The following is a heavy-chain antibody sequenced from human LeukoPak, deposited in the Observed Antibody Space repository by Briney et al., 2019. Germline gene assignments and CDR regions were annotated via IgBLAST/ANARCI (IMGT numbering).Heavy chain of an antibody. V-gene: IGHV3-9*01. CDR1: GFTFDDYA. D-gene: IGHD3-22*01. CDR3: AKGPVLGGYLDY. J-gene: IGHJ4*02. Sequence: GGSLRLSCAASGFTFDDYAMHWVRQAPGKGLEWVSGISWNSGSIGYADSVKGRFTISRDNAKNSLYLQMNSLRAEDTALYYCAKGPVLGGYLDYWGQGTLVTVSS. CDR2: ISWNSGSI.